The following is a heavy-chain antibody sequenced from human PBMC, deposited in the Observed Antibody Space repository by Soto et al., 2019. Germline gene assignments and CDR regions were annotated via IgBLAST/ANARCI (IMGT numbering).Heavy chain of an antibody. V-gene: IGHV2-70*11. Sequence: GSGPTLVNPTQTLTLTCTFSGFSLSTSGMCVSWIRQPPGKALEWLARIDWDDDKYYSTSLKTRLTISKDTSKNQVVLTMTNMDPVDTATYYCAKSPGGYYSFDIWGQGTMVTVSS. CDR2: IDWDDDK. D-gene: IGHD3-3*01. CDR3: AKSPGGYYSFDI. CDR1: GFSLSTSGMC. J-gene: IGHJ3*02.